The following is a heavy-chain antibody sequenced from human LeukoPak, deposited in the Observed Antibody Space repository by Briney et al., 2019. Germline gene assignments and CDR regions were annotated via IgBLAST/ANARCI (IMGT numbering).Heavy chain of an antibody. D-gene: IGHD5-18*01. CDR3: AKDGGYSYGYSVDY. CDR2: ISGSGGST. J-gene: IGHJ4*02. CDR1: GFTFSSYA. Sequence: GGSLRLSCAASGFTFSSYAMSWVRQAPGQGLEWVSAISGSGGSTYYADSVKGRFTISRDNSKNTLYLQMNSLRAEDTAVYYCAKDGGYSYGYSVDYWGQGTLVTVSS. V-gene: IGHV3-23*01.